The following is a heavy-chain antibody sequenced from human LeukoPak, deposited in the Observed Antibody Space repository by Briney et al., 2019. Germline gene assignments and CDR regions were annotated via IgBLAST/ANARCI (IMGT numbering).Heavy chain of an antibody. J-gene: IGHJ4*02. CDR2: IYPGDSDT. Sequence: GESLKISCEGSGYSFTSSWIAWVRQMPGKGLEWMGIIYPGDSDTRYSPSLQGQVTISADKSISAAYLQWSSLKASDTAMYYCARLRTAMDPFDYWGQGTLVTVSS. CDR1: GYSFTSSW. D-gene: IGHD5-18*01. V-gene: IGHV5-51*01. CDR3: ARLRTAMDPFDY.